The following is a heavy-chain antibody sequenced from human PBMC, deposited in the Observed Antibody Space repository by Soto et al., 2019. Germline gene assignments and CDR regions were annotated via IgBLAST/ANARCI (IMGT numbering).Heavy chain of an antibody. CDR2: ISSNGGST. CDR3: ARDALGGRYSMDV. D-gene: IGHD1-26*01. CDR1: GFTFSSYA. Sequence: EVQLVESGGGLVQPGGSLRLSCAASGFTFSSYAMHWVRQAPGKGLEYVSAISSNGGSTYYANSVKGRFTISRDNSKNTLYLQMGSLRAEDMAVYYCARDALGGRYSMDVWGQGTTVTVSS. J-gene: IGHJ6*03. V-gene: IGHV3-64*01.